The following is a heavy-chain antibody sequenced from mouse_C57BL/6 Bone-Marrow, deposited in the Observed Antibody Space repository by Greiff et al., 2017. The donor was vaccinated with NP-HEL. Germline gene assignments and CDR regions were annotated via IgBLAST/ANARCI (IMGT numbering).Heavy chain of an antibody. V-gene: IGHV5-9*01. CDR1: GFTFSSYT. CDR2: ISGGGGNT. CDR3: ARQRTVVATD. Sequence: EVQLVESGGGLVKPGGSLKLSCAASGFTFSSYTMSWVRQTPEKRLEWVATISGGGGNTYYPDSVKGRFTISRDNAKNPLYLQMSSLRSEDTALYYCARQRTVVATDWGQGTTLTVSS. J-gene: IGHJ2*01. D-gene: IGHD1-1*01.